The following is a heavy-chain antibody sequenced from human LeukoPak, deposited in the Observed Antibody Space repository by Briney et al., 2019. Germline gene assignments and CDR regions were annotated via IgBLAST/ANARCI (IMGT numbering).Heavy chain of an antibody. CDR1: GGSISSSSYY. V-gene: IGHV4-39*01. CDR3: ARPGLRGYAYGFDY. D-gene: IGHD5-18*01. Sequence: PSETLSLTCTVSGGSISSSSYYWGWIRQPPGKGLEWIGSIYYSGSTYYNPSLKSRVTISVDTSKNQFSLKLSSVTAADTAVYYCARPGLRGYAYGFDYWGQGTLVTVSS. CDR2: IYYSGST. J-gene: IGHJ4*02.